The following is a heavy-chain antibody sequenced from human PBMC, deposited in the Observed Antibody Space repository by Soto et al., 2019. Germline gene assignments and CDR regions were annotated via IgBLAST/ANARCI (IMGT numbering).Heavy chain of an antibody. D-gene: IGHD5-12*01. CDR2: IWYDGSNK. CDR3: AREGPKATTNYYYYYGMDV. J-gene: IGHJ6*02. CDR1: GFTFSSYG. V-gene: IGHV3-33*01. Sequence: QVQLVESGGGVVQPGRSLRLSCAASGFTFSSYGMHWVRQAPGKGLEWVAVIWYDGSNKYYADSVKGRFTISRDNSKNTLYLQMNSLRAEDTAVHYCAREGPKATTNYYYYYGMDVWGQGTTVTVSS.